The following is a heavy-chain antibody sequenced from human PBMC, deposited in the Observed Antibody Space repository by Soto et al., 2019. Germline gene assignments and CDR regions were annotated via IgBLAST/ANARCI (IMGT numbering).Heavy chain of an antibody. V-gene: IGHV1-2*04. CDR1: GYTFTGYY. CDR3: ATIDSSGYYYGMDV. D-gene: IGHD3-22*01. Sequence: AASVKVSCKASGYTFTGYYMHWVRQAPGQGLEWMGWINPNSGGTNYAQKFQGWVTMTRDTSISTAYMELSRLRSDDTAVYYCATIDSSGYYYGMDVWGQGTTVTVSS. CDR2: INPNSGGT. J-gene: IGHJ6*02.